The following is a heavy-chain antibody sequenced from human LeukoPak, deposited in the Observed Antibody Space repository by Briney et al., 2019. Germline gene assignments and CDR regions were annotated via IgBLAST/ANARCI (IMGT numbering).Heavy chain of an antibody. J-gene: IGHJ3*02. Sequence: KPSETLSPTCTVSGGSISNSNYYWGWIRQPPGKGLEWIGSIYYSGNTYYNPSLKSRVTISVDTSKNQFSLKLSSVTAADTAVYYCARLLKLTTPPGIWGQGTMVTVSS. V-gene: IGHV4-39*01. CDR1: GGSISNSNYY. CDR3: ARLLKLTTPPGI. CDR2: IYYSGNT. D-gene: IGHD4/OR15-4a*01.